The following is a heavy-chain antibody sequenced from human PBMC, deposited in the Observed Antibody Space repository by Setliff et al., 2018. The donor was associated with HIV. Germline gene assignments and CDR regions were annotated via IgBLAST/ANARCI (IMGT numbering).Heavy chain of an antibody. CDR2: VDPEDNNP. V-gene: IGHV1-69-2*01. CDR1: GFTFTDFY. CDR3: ATDRDDTSGYYRCA. J-gene: IGHJ5*02. Sequence: ASVKVSCKASGFTFTDFYFHWVQQAPGKGLEWVGRVDPEDNNPTYAEKFRDRVTISADTSTNTAYLELRSLRSEDTAVYYCATDRDDTSGYYRCAWGQGTLVTVSS. D-gene: IGHD3-22*01.